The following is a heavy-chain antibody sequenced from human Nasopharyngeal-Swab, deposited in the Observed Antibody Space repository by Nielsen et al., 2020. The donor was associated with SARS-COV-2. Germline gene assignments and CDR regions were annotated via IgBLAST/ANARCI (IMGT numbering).Heavy chain of an antibody. CDR3: TRCGGGCYSGRDY. D-gene: IGHD2-15*01. J-gene: IGHJ4*02. V-gene: IGHV3-73*01. CDR1: GFTFSDSA. Sequence: GGSLRLSCAASGFTFSDSAIHWVRQASGEGLEWVARIISKGTNYATAYSASVKGRFIILRDNPTNTAYLQMNSLKTEDTAMYYCTRCGGGCYSGRDYWGQGTLVTVSS. CDR2: IISKGTNYAT.